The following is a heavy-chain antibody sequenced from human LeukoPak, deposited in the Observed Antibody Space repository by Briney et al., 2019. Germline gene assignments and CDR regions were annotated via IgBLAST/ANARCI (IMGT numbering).Heavy chain of an antibody. CDR1: GFRFSNYA. CDR3: AKLWFGELGAVYFDY. J-gene: IGHJ4*02. V-gene: IGHV3-23*01. CDR2: VGGSGSST. Sequence: AGGSLRLSCAASGFRFSNYAMSWVRQAPGKGLEWVSGVGGSGSSTYYADSVKGRFTISRDNSKNTLYLQMNSLRAEDTAVYYCAKLWFGELGAVYFDYWGQGTLVTVSS. D-gene: IGHD3-10*01.